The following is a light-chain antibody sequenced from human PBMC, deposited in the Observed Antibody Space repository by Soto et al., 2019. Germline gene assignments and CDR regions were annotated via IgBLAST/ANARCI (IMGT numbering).Light chain of an antibody. CDR2: DIN. V-gene: IGLV2-14*01. J-gene: IGLJ1*01. CDR1: SSDVGGYDY. CDR3: SSYTSSTTYV. Sequence: QSVLTQPASMSGSPGQSITISCTGTSSDVGGYDYVSWYQQHPGKAPKLMVYDINNRPSGVSNRFSGSKSGNTASLTSSGLQAEDDADYYCSSYTSSTTYVFGTGTKLTVL.